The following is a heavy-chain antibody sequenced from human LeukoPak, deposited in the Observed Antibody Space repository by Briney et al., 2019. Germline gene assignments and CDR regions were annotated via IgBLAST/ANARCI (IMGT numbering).Heavy chain of an antibody. CDR1: GYTFTSYD. CDR2: MDPNSGNT. D-gene: IGHD6-13*01. Sequence: GASVKVSCKASGYTFTSYDINWVRQATGQGLEWMGWMDPNSGNTGYAQKFQGRVTMTRNTSISTAYMELSSLRSEDTAVYYCARGRPYSSSWYQYYYYYMDVWGKGTTVTISS. V-gene: IGHV1-8*01. CDR3: ARGRPYSSSWYQYYYYYMDV. J-gene: IGHJ6*03.